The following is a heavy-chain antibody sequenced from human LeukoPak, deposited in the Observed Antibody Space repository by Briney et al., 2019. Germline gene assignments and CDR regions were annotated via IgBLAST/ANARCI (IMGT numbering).Heavy chain of an antibody. D-gene: IGHD6-13*01. Sequence: GGSLRLSCAASGFTFSSYSMNWVRQAPGKGLEWVSSISSSSSYIYYADSVKGQFTISRDNAKNSLYLQMNSLRAEDTAVYYCARDDAAIAAAGTPCFDYWGQGTLVTVSS. CDR2: ISSSSSYI. J-gene: IGHJ4*02. CDR1: GFTFSSYS. V-gene: IGHV3-21*01. CDR3: ARDDAAIAAAGTPCFDY.